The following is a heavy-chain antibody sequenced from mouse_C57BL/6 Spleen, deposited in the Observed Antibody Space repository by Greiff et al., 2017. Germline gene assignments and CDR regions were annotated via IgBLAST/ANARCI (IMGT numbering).Heavy chain of an antibody. D-gene: IGHD2-1*01. CDR1: GFTFSDYY. V-gene: IGHV5-12*01. CDR3: ARGGNAYAMDY. J-gene: IGHJ4*01. CDR2: ISNGGGST. Sequence: EVKLVESGGGLVQPGGSLKLSCAASGFTFSDYYMYWVRQTPEKRLEWVAYISNGGGSTYYPDTVKGRFTISRDNAKNTLYLQMSRLKSEDTAMYYCARGGNAYAMDYWGQGTSVTVSS.